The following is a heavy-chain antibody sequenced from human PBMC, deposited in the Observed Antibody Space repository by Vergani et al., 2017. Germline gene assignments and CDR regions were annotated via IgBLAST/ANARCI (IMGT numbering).Heavy chain of an antibody. CDR2: IYYSGST. CDR3: AGYCSSTSCYSGPDAFDI. D-gene: IGHD2-2*01. V-gene: IGHV4-59*01. CDR1: GGSISNYY. J-gene: IGHJ3*02. Sequence: QVQLQESGPGLVKPSETLSLTCTVSGGSISNYYWSWIRQPPGKGLEWIGYIYYSGSTNYNPSLRSRVPISVDTSKNQFSLKLSSVTAADTAVYYCAGYCSSTSCYSGPDAFDIWGQGTMVTVSS.